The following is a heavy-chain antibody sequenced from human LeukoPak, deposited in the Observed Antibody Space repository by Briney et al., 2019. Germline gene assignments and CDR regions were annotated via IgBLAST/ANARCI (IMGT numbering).Heavy chain of an antibody. V-gene: IGHV3-7*01. CDR1: GLTFSSSW. D-gene: IGHD3-22*01. J-gene: IGHJ4*02. CDR3: ARPYDTRGYFPDY. Sequence: GGSLRLSCAVSGLTFSSSWMDWVRQAPGKGLEWVASINPDGNKKYSADSVKGRFTISRDNAENSLYLQMNSLGAEDTAVYYCARPYDTRGYFPDYWGQGTLVTVSS. CDR2: INPDGNKK.